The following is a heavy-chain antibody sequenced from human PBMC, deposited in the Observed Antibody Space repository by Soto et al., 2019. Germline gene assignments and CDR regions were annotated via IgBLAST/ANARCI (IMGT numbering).Heavy chain of an antibody. D-gene: IGHD3-10*01. CDR1: GFTFDDYT. CDR2: ISWDGGST. J-gene: IGHJ4*02. Sequence: EVQLVESGGVVVQPGGSLRLSCAASGFTFDDYTMHWVRQAPGKGLEWVSLISWDGGSTYYADSVKGRFTISRDNSKNSLYLKMNSLRTEDTALYYCAKESAYYYGPFDYWGQGTLVTVSS. CDR3: AKESAYYYGPFDY. V-gene: IGHV3-43*01.